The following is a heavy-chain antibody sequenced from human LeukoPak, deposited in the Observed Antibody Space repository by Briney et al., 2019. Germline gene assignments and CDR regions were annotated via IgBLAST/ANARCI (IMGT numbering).Heavy chain of an antibody. V-gene: IGHV3-15*01. J-gene: IGHJ4*02. CDR1: GFTFSNAW. D-gene: IGHD2-15*01. Sequence: GGSLRLSCAASGFTFSNAWMSWVRQAPGKGLEWVGRIKSKTDGGTRDYAAPVKGRFIISRDESKNTLYLQMNSLKTEDTAVYYCTTDVVVNPSNFDYWGQGTLVTVSS. CDR3: TTDVVVNPSNFDY. CDR2: IKSKTDGGTR.